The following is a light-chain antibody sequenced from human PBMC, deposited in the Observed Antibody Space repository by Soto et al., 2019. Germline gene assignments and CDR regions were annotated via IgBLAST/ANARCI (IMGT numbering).Light chain of an antibody. CDR2: GNS. CDR1: SSNIGAGYD. V-gene: IGLV1-40*01. J-gene: IGLJ3*02. CDR3: QSYDGSLSGWV. Sequence: QSALTQPPSVSGAPGQRVTISCTGSSSNIGAGYDVHWYQQLPGTAPKLLIYGNSNRPSGVPDRFSGSKSGTSASLAITGLQAEDEADYYCQSYDGSLSGWVFGGGTKVTVL.